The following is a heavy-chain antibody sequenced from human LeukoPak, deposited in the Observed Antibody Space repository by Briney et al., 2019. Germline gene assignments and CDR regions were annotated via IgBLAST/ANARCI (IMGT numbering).Heavy chain of an antibody. J-gene: IGHJ4*02. D-gene: IGHD3-3*01. Sequence: SEALSLTCTVSGGSISSGGYYWSWIRQHPGKGLEWIGYIYYSGSTYYNPSLKSRVTISVDTSKNQFSLKLSSVTAADTAVYYCAKPYSHPLEPYYDFWSGYSYSFDYWGQGTLVTVSS. CDR1: GGSISSGGYY. CDR2: IYYSGST. CDR3: AKPYSHPLEPYYDFWSGYSYSFDY. V-gene: IGHV4-31*03.